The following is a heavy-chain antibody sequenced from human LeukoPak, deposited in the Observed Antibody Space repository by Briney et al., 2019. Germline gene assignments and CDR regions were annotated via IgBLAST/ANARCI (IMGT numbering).Heavy chain of an antibody. V-gene: IGHV4-4*02. J-gene: IGHJ4*02. CDR1: GGSISSSNW. Sequence: SETLSLTCAVSGGSISSSNWWSWVRQPPGKGLEWIGEINHSGSTNYNPSLKSRVTISVDTSKNQFSLKLSSVTAADTAVYYCARAGIVARRGGVFDYWGQGTLVTVPS. D-gene: IGHD6-6*01. CDR2: INHSGST. CDR3: ARAGIVARRGGVFDY.